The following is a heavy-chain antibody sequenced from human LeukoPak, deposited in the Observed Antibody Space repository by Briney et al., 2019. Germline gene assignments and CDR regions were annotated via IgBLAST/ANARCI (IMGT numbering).Heavy chain of an antibody. CDR3: AKDWGYYYDSSGYRRECGAFDI. CDR2: ISYDGSNK. CDR1: GFTFTSYG. D-gene: IGHD3-22*01. V-gene: IGHV3-30*18. Sequence: GGSLRLSCAASGFTFTSYGMHWVRQAPGKGLEWVAVISYDGSNKYYADSVKGRFTISRDNSKNTLYLQMNSLRAEDTAVYYCAKDWGYYYDSSGYRRECGAFDIWGQGTMVTVSS. J-gene: IGHJ3*02.